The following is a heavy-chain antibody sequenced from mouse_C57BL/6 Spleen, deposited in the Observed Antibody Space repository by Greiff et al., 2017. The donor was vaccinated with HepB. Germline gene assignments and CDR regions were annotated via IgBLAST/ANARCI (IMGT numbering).Heavy chain of an antibody. D-gene: IGHD4-1*02. CDR3: ASNWDGDYFDY. J-gene: IGHJ2*01. V-gene: IGHV5-9*01. CDR2: ISGGGGNT. Sequence: EVKVVESGGGLVKPGGSLKLSCAASGFTFSSYTMSWVRQTPEKRLEWVATISGGGGNTYYPDSVKGRFTISRDNAKNTLYLQMSSLRSEDTALYYCASNWDGDYFDYWGQGTTLTVSS. CDR1: GFTFSSYT.